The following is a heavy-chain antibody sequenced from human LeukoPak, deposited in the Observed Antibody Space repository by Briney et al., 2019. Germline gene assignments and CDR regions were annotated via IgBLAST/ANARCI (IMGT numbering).Heavy chain of an antibody. CDR2: IYPGDSDT. Sequence: NLGESLKISCKGSGYSFTSFWIGWVRQMPGKGLEWMGIIYPGDSDTRYSPSFQGQVTISADKSISTAYLQWSSLKASDTAMYYCATYAGTSSKYFQHWGQGTLVTVSS. CDR3: ATYAGTSSKYFQH. CDR1: GYSFTSFW. D-gene: IGHD3-10*01. J-gene: IGHJ1*01. V-gene: IGHV5-51*01.